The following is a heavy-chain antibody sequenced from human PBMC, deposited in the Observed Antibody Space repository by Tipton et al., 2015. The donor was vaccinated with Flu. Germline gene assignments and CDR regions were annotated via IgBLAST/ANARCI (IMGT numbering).Heavy chain of an antibody. J-gene: IGHJ6*02. D-gene: IGHD3-9*01. V-gene: IGHV3-53*01. CDR3: ARDRRYYDILTGYLNYGMDV. CDR2: IYSGGST. Sequence: VQLVQSGGGLIQPGGSLRLSCAASGFTVSSNYMSWVRQAPGKGLEWVSVIYSGGSTYYADSVKGRFTISRDNSKNTLYLQMNSLRAEDTAVYYCARDRRYYDILTGYLNYGMDVWGQGTTVTVSS. CDR1: GFTVSSNY.